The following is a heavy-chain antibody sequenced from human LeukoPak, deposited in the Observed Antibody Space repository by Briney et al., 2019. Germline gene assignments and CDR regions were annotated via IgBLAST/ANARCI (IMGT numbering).Heavy chain of an antibody. Sequence: PSETLSLTCTVSGGSISSYYWSWLRQPPGKGLEWIGYIYYSGSTNYTPSLKSRVTISVDTSKNQFSLKLSSVTAADTAVYYCARLIRTPPNCSVGSCYSVAFDYWGQGTLVTVSS. D-gene: IGHD2-15*01. CDR2: IYYSGST. V-gene: IGHV4-59*08. CDR1: GGSISSYY. CDR3: ARLIRTPPNCSVGSCYSVAFDY. J-gene: IGHJ4*02.